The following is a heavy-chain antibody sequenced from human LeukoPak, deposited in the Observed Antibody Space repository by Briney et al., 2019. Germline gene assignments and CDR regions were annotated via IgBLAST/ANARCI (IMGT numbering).Heavy chain of an antibody. CDR1: GGSISSYY. V-gene: IGHV4-59*01. D-gene: IGHD3-22*01. Sequence: PSETLSLTCTVSGGSISSYYWSWIRQPPGKGLEWIGYIYYSGSTNYNPSLKSRVTISVDTSKNQFSLKLSSVTAADTAVYYCARAKRDYYDSTTGGLDPWGQGTLVTVSS. CDR2: IYYSGST. CDR3: ARAKRDYYDSTTGGLDP. J-gene: IGHJ5*02.